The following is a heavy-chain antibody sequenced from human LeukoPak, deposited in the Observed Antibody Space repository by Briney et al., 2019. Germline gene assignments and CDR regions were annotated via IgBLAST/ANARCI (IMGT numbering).Heavy chain of an antibody. V-gene: IGHV1-18*01. CDR1: GYTFTSYG. Sequence: ASVKVSCKASGYTFTSYGISWVRQAPGQGLEWMGWISAYNGNTNYAQKLQGRVTMTTDTSTSTAYMELRSLRSDDTAVYYCAGAWVGDTNSYYYGMDVWGQGTTVTVSS. J-gene: IGHJ6*02. CDR2: ISAYNGNT. D-gene: IGHD1-26*01. CDR3: AGAWVGDTNSYYYGMDV.